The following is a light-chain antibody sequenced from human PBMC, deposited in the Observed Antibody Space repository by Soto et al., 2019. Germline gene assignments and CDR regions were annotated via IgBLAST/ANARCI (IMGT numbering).Light chain of an antibody. CDR2: WAS. Sequence: DIVMTQSPDSLAVSLGARATINCKSSQSVLYSSDNKNYLAWYQQKPGQPPKLLISWASTRDSGVPDRFSGSGSGTDFTLTISSLQTEDVAIYYCHQYYSMPPTFGQGTKVEIK. CDR3: HQYYSMPPT. V-gene: IGKV4-1*01. J-gene: IGKJ1*01. CDR1: QSVLYSSDNKNY.